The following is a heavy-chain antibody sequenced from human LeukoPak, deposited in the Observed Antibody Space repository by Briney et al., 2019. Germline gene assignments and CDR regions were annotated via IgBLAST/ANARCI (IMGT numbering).Heavy chain of an antibody. CDR1: GGSFSGYY. D-gene: IGHD5-12*01. CDR3: ARAPRKVVATIFTPFDY. CDR2: INHSGST. J-gene: IGHJ4*02. V-gene: IGHV4-34*01. Sequence: PSETLSLTCVVYGGSFSGYYWSWIRQPPGKGLEWIGEINHSGSTNYNPSLKSRVTISVDTSKNQFSLKLSSVTAADTAVYYCARAPRKVVATIFTPFDYWGQGTLVTVSS.